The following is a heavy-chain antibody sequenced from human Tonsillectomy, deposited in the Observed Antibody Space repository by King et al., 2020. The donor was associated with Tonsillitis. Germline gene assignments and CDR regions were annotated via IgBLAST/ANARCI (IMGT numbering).Heavy chain of an antibody. D-gene: IGHD6-13*01. V-gene: IGHV3-15*01. Sequence: VQLVESGGGLVKPGGSLRLSCAASGFTFRNAWMSWVRQAPGKGLEWVGRIKSKTDGGTTDYAATVKGRFTMSRDDSKNTLYLQMNRLKTEDTAVYYCPSAQQQLRYWGQGNLVTVSS. CDR2: IKSKTDGGTT. CDR3: PSAQQQLRY. J-gene: IGHJ4*02. CDR1: GFTFRNAW.